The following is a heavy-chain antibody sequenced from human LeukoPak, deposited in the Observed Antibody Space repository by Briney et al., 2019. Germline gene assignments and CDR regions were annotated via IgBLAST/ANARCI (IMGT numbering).Heavy chain of an antibody. CDR3: ARHYGP. CDR2: ISYSEST. V-gene: IGHV4-39*01. Sequence: SETLSLTCTVSGGSIRNINFYWGWIRQPPGMGLQWVGSISYSESTSYNPSLKSRVTMSVDTSESQFSLSLSSVTAADTAVYYCARHYGPWGQGTLVTVSS. J-gene: IGHJ5*02. D-gene: IGHD3-16*01. CDR1: GGSIRNINFY.